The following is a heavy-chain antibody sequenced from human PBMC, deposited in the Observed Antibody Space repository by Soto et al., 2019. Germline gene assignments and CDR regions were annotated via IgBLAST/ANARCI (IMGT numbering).Heavy chain of an antibody. CDR3: ASRPPGTNYLGVLDF. CDR1: GFTFSDYW. Sequence: GGSLRLSCAASGFTFSDYWMTWVRQAPGKGLEWVASIKKDGSEKYYVDSVKGRFTISRDNARKSLYLQMYSLRADDTALYYCASRPPGTNYLGVLDFWGQGALVTVSS. D-gene: IGHD1-26*01. V-gene: IGHV3-7*03. CDR2: IKKDGSEK. J-gene: IGHJ4*02.